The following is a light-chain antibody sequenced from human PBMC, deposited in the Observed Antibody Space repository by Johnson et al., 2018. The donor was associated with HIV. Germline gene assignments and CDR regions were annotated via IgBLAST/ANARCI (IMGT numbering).Light chain of an antibody. J-gene: IGLJ1*01. V-gene: IGLV1-51*02. CDR1: SSNVGNNY. CDR3: GTWDSSLSAYV. CDR2: ENN. Sequence: QLVLTQPPSVSAAPGQKVTISCSGSSSNVGNNYLSWYQQLPGTAPKVLIHENNKRPSGIPDRFSGSKSGTSATLGITGLQPGDEADYYCGTWDSSLSAYVFGTGTKVTVL.